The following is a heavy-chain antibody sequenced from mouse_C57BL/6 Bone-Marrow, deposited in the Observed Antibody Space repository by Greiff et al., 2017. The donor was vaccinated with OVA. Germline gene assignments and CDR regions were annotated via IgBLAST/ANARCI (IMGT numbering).Heavy chain of an antibody. D-gene: IGHD4-1*01. Sequence: VQPQQPGAELVKPGASVKVSCKASGYTFTSYWMHWVKQRPGQGLEWIGRIHPSDSDTNYNQKFKGKATLTVDKSSSTAYVQLSSLTSEDSAVYYCAIGVGTWGAWFAYWGQGTLVTVSA. CDR2: IHPSDSDT. CDR1: GYTFTSYW. V-gene: IGHV1-74*01. CDR3: AIGVGTWGAWFAY. J-gene: IGHJ3*01.